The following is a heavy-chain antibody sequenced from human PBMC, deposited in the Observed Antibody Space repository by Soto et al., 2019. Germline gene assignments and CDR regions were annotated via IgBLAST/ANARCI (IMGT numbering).Heavy chain of an antibody. V-gene: IGHV3-23*01. CDR1: GFTFSSYA. Sequence: GGSLRLSCAASGFTFSSYAMTWVRQAPGKGLEWVSTISGSGDSTYYADSVKGRFTISRDNSKNTLYLQMNSLRAEDTAVYFCAKDPFYDFWSGYYPPPPKYYGMDVWGQGTTVTVSS. CDR2: ISGSGDST. CDR3: AKDPFYDFWSGYYPPPPKYYGMDV. D-gene: IGHD3-3*01. J-gene: IGHJ6*02.